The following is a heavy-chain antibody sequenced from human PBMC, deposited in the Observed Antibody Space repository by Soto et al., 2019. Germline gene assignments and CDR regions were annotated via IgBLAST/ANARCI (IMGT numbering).Heavy chain of an antibody. D-gene: IGHD2-8*02. Sequence: PSETLSLTCTVSGSSISSSSYYWGWIRQPPRKELEWIGYIYYSGSTNYNPSLKSRVTISVDTSKNQFSLKLSSVTAADTAVYYCARDKITGLFDYWGQGTLVTVSS. CDR1: GSSISSSSYY. J-gene: IGHJ4*02. CDR3: ARDKITGLFDY. V-gene: IGHV4-61*01. CDR2: IYYSGST.